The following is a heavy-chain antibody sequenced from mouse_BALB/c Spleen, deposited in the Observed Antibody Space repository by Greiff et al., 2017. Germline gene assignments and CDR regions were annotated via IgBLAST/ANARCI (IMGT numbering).Heavy chain of an antibody. CDR3: ARGVSAYPDWFAY. Sequence: EVQVVESGGGLVKPGGSLYLSCAASGFTFSSYAMSWVRQTPEKRLEWVATISSGGSYTYYPDSVKGRFTISRDNAKNTLYLQMSRLCSEDTAMYYFARGVSAYPDWFAYWGQGTLVTVSA. CDR1: GFTFSSYA. V-gene: IGHV5-9-3*01. D-gene: IGHD2-10*01. J-gene: IGHJ3*01. CDR2: ISSGGSYT.